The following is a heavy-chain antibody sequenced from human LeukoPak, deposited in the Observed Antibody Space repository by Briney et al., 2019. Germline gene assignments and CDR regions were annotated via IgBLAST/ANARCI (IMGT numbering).Heavy chain of an antibody. V-gene: IGHV4-4*07. CDR3: ARGVGATTNWFDP. CDR2: IYTSGRT. Sequence: SETLSLTCTVSGGSISSYYWSWLRQPAGKGLEGIGRIYTSGRTNYDPSLKSRVTRSVDTSKNQFSLKLSSVTAADTAVYYCARGVGATTNWFDPWGQGTLVTVSS. J-gene: IGHJ5*02. CDR1: GGSISSYY. D-gene: IGHD1-26*01.